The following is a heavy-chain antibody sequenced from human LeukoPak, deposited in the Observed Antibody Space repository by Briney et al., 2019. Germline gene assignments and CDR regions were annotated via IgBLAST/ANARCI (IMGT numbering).Heavy chain of an antibody. J-gene: IGHJ4*02. D-gene: IGHD3-10*01. CDR2: INHSGST. CDR3: ARGLLRRSFDS. Sequence: SETLSLTCAVYGGSFSGYYWSWIRQPPGKGLEWIGEINHSGSTIYNPSLKSRLTISVDTSKNQCSLKLSSVTAADTAVYYCARGLLRRSFDSWGQGTLVTVSS. V-gene: IGHV4-34*01. CDR1: GGSFSGYY.